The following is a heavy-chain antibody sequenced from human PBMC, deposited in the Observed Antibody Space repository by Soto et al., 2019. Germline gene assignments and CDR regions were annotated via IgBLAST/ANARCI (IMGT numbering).Heavy chain of an antibody. CDR3: ARGARVLGYCSSTSCLSRNWFDP. D-gene: IGHD2-2*01. CDR1: GYTFTGYY. J-gene: IGHJ5*02. CDR2: INPNSGGT. V-gene: IGHV1-2*04. Sequence: ASVKVSCKASGYTFTGYYMHWVRQAPGQGLEWMGWINPNSGGTNYAQKLQGWVTMTRDTSISTAYMELSRLRSDDTAVYYCARGARVLGYCSSTSCLSRNWFDPWGQGTLVTVSS.